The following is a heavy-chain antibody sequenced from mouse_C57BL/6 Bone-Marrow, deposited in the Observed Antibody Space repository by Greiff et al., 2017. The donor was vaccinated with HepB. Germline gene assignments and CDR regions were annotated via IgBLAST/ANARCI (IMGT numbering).Heavy chain of an antibody. CDR1: GFTFSSYA. CDR2: ISDGGSYT. D-gene: IGHD4-1*01. CDR3: ARDPGRTFDY. Sequence: EVQLVESGGGLVKPGGSLKLSCAASGFTFSSYAMSWVRQTPEKRLEWVATISDGGSYTYYPDNVKGRFTISRDNAKNNLYLQMSHLKSEDTAMYYCARDPGRTFDYWGQGTTLTVSS. V-gene: IGHV5-4*01. J-gene: IGHJ2*01.